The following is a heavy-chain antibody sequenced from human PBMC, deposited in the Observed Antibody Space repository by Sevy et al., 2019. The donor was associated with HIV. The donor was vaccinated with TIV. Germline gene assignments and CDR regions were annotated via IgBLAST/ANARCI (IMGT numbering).Heavy chain of an antibody. J-gene: IGHJ4*02. D-gene: IGHD3-22*01. V-gene: IGHV4-59*11. CDR2: IYYSGGT. CDR1: GASISSHY. Sequence: SETLSLTCTVSGASISSHYWSWIRQPPGKGLEWIGYIYYSGGTNYNPSLKSRVTMSVDTSKNQCSLKLRSVTAADTAMYYCARALRPYSFDTSTYFDYWGQGTLVTVSS. CDR3: ARALRPYSFDTSTYFDY.